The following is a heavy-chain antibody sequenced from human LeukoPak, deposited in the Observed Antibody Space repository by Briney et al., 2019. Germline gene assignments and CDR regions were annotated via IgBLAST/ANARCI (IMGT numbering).Heavy chain of an antibody. CDR3: AARPGEVAVPYDY. CDR1: GFTFSTYA. CDR2: ISRGGDVT. V-gene: IGHV3-23*01. J-gene: IGHJ4*02. Sequence: PGGSLRLSCAASGFTFSTYAMTWGRQAPGKGLGWGSLISRGGDVTYYADTVKGRFTISKDSSKNTLYLQMHSLRAEDTAVYYCAARPGEVAVPYDYWGQGTLVTVSS. D-gene: IGHD2-15*01.